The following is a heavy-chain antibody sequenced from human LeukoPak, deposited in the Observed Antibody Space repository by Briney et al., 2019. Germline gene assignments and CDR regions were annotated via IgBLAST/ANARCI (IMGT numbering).Heavy chain of an antibody. V-gene: IGHV3-30*04. J-gene: IGHJ4*02. D-gene: IGHD2-21*02. Sequence: GRSLRLSCAASGFTFSSYAMHWVRQAPGKGLEWVAVISYDGSNKYYADSVKGRFTISRDNSENTLYLQMNSLRAEDTAVYYCAKPVAYCGGDCDYWGQGTLVTVSS. CDR2: ISYDGSNK. CDR1: GFTFSSYA. CDR3: AKPVAYCGGDCDY.